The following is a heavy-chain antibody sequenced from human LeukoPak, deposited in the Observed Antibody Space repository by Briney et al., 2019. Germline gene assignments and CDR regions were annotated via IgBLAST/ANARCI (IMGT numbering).Heavy chain of an antibody. CDR2: INPNSGET. CDR1: GDKFTAFY. CDR3: GRVPGNGYCGSFDS. D-gene: IGHD5-24*01. V-gene: IGHV1-2*02. J-gene: IGHJ5*01. Sequence: ASVKVSCKASGDKFTAFYLHWVRQAPGQGPEWIGWINPNSGETRFAEKFQGRVALTRDTSITTTYMELSRLISDDSAVYYCGRVPGNGYCGSFDSWGQGTLVTVS.